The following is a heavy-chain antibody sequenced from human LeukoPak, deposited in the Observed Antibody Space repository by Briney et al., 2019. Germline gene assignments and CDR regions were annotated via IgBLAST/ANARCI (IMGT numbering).Heavy chain of an antibody. D-gene: IGHD3-22*01. CDR1: GFTFSSYG. CDR3: AKDPRAYDSSGYPDY. CDR2: ISYDGSNK. V-gene: IGHV3-30*18. J-gene: IGHJ4*02. Sequence: GRSLRLSCAASGFTFSSYGMHWVRQAPGKGLEWVAVISYDGSNKYYADSVKGRFTISRDNSKNTLYLQMNSLRAEDTAVYYCAKDPRAYDSSGYPDYWGQGTLVTVSS.